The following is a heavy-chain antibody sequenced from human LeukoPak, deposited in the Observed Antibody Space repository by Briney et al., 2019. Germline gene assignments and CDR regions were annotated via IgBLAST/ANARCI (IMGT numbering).Heavy chain of an antibody. V-gene: IGHV4-59*12. Sequence: SETLSLTCTVSGGSISSYYWSWIRQPPGKGLVWIGYIYYSGSTNYNPSLKSRVTISVDTSKNQFSLELSSVTAADTAVYYCARDGANTAMVPGPWGQGTLVTVSS. CDR3: ARDGANTAMVPGP. J-gene: IGHJ4*02. CDR2: IYYSGST. D-gene: IGHD5-18*01. CDR1: GGSISSYY.